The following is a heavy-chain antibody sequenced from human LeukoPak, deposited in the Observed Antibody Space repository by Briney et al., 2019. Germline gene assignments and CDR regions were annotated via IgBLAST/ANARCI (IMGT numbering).Heavy chain of an antibody. J-gene: IGHJ6*03. Sequence: ASVKVSCKASGYTFTNHDINWVRQATGQGLEWMGWMNPNSGNSGYAQKFQGRVTMTRNTPISTIYMELSSLDFEDPAVYYCAKEMGGYWGVSLYFYNREVWGKGTTVTVSS. CDR2: MNPNSGNS. D-gene: IGHD3-10*01. CDR1: GYTFTNHD. V-gene: IGHV1-8*01. CDR3: AKEMGGYWGVSLYFYNREV.